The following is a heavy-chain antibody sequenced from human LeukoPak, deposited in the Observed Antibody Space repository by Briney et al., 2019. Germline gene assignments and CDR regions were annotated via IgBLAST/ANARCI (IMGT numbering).Heavy chain of an antibody. Sequence: PGGSLRLSCAASGFTFSSYGMHWVRQAPGKGLEWVAVIWYDGSNKYYADSVKGRFTISRDNSKNTLYLQMNSLRAEDTAVYYCARPDFYCSGGSCYSDYYYYYGMDVWGQGTTVTVSS. J-gene: IGHJ6*02. CDR2: IWYDGSNK. D-gene: IGHD2-15*01. V-gene: IGHV3-33*08. CDR3: ARPDFYCSGGSCYSDYYYYYGMDV. CDR1: GFTFSSYG.